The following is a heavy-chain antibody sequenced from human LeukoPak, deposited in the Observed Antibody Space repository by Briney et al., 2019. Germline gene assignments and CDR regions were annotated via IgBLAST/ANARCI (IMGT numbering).Heavy chain of an antibody. CDR3: ARDQMPYYYDSSGYYYLFDI. CDR1: GYTFTSYG. Sequence: ASVKVSCKASGYTFTSYGISWVRQGPGHGLEWMGWISADTGNTNYAQKLQGRVTMTIDRSTSTAYMELRRLRSDDTAVYYCARDQMPYYYDSSGYYYLFDIWGPGTIVTVSS. J-gene: IGHJ3*02. V-gene: IGHV1-18*01. D-gene: IGHD3-22*01. CDR2: ISADTGNT.